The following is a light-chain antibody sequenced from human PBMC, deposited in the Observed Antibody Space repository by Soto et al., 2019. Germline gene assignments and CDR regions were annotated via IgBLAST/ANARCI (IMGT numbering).Light chain of an antibody. CDR3: QQYGSSPFT. V-gene: IGKV3-20*01. J-gene: IGKJ2*01. Sequence: EIVLTQSPGTLSLSPGERATLSCRASQSVRSGYLAWYQQKPGQAPRLLMYGASQRATGIPDRFSGGGSGTDFTLTISRLEPEDFAVYYCQQYGSSPFTFGQGTKLAIK. CDR2: GAS. CDR1: QSVRSGY.